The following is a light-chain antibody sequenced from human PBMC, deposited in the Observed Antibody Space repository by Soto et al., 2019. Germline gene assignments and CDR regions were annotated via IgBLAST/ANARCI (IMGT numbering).Light chain of an antibody. V-gene: IGLV2-14*01. J-gene: IGLJ1*01. CDR1: SSDVGGYNY. CDR3: SSYTSGSPYV. CDR2: DVS. Sequence: QSALTQPASVSGSTGQSITISCTGTSSDVGGYNYVSWYQQHPGKAPKLMIYDVSNRPSGVSNRFSGSKSGNTASLTISGLQAEDEADYYCSSYTSGSPYVFGTGTKVTVL.